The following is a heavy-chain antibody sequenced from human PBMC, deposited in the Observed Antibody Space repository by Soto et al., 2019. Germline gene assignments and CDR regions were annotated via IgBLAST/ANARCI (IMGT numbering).Heavy chain of an antibody. V-gene: IGHV4-31*02. Sequence: PSETLSLTCTVSGGSISSGGYYWSWIRQHPGKGLEWIGYIYYSGSTYYKKSLKSRVNISVDTSKDQLSLKLSSVTAADTAVYYCARDFTDSSGPTLGMGVGGQGTTVTVS. J-gene: IGHJ6*02. CDR3: ARDFTDSSGPTLGMGV. CDR1: GGSISSGGYY. D-gene: IGHD6-19*01. CDR2: IYYSGST.